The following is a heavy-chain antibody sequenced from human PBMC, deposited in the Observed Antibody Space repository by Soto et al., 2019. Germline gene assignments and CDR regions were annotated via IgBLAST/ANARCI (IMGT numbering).Heavy chain of an antibody. D-gene: IGHD3-16*01. Sequence: QVQLQQWGAGLLKPSETLSLTCAAYGGSFSGYTWIWIRQHPGKGMEWIGEINHSGTTNHNPSHMCRVIISVDTSKKQFSLRLTSVTAADTAVYYCARGSDYTSSFDYWGQGTLVTVSS. CDR1: GGSFSGYT. V-gene: IGHV4-34*01. CDR3: ARGSDYTSSFDY. J-gene: IGHJ4*02. CDR2: INHSGTT.